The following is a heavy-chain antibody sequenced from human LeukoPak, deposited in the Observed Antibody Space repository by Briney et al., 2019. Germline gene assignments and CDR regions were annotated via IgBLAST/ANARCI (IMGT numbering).Heavy chain of an antibody. CDR2: MNPNSGNT. CDR1: GYTFTSYD. CDR3: ARDRPNPSGLRFLEWSKPDFDY. V-gene: IGHV1-8*02. J-gene: IGHJ4*02. D-gene: IGHD3-3*01. Sequence: ASVKVSCKASGYTFTSYDINWVRQATGQGLEWMGWMNPNSGNTGYAQKFQGRVTMTTDTSTGTVYMELSSLRSEDTAVYYCARDRPNPSGLRFLEWSKPDFDYWGQGTLVTVSS.